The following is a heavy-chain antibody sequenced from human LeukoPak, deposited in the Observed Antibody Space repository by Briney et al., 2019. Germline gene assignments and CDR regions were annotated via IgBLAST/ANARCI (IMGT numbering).Heavy chain of an antibody. V-gene: IGHV3-23*01. CDR3: AKSVSETASIAAAGSQH. Sequence: PGGSLRLSCAASGFTFSSYAMSWVRQAPGKGLEWVSAISGSGGSTYYADSVKGRFTISRDNSKNTLYLQMNSLRAEDTAVYYCAKSVSETASIAAAGSQHWGQGTLVTVSS. J-gene: IGHJ1*01. CDR1: GFTFSSYA. CDR2: ISGSGGST. D-gene: IGHD6-13*01.